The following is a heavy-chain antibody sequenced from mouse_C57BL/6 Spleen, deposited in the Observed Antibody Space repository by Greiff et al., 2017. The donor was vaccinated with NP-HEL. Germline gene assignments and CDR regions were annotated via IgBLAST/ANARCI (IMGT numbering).Heavy chain of an antibody. CDR2: ISSGGDYI. Sequence: EVQGVESGEGLVKPGGSLKLSCAASGFTFSSYAMSWVRQTPEKRLEWVAYISSGGDYIYYADTVKGRFTISRDNARNTLYLQMSSLKSEDTAMYYCTRAPMGGLHHYYAMDYWGQGTSVTVSS. CDR3: TRAPMGGLHHYYAMDY. D-gene: IGHD2-1*01. CDR1: GFTFSSYA. V-gene: IGHV5-9-1*02. J-gene: IGHJ4*01.